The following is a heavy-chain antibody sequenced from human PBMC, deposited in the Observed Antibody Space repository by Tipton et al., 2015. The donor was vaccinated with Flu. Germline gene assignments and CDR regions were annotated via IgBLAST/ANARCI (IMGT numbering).Heavy chain of an antibody. Sequence: QLVQSGAEVKKPGESLKISCKGSGYSFTSYWIGWVRQMPGKGLEWMGIIYPGDSDTRYSPSFQGQVTISADKSISTAYLQWSSLKASDTAMYYCARHSEDTKYHENAFDIWGQGTMVTVSS. J-gene: IGHJ3*02. D-gene: IGHD1-14*01. CDR1: GYSFTSYW. CDR2: IYPGDSDT. CDR3: ARHSEDTKYHENAFDI. V-gene: IGHV5-51*01.